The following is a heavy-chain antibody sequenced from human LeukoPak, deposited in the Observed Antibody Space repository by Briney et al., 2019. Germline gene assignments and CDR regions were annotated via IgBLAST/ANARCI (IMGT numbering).Heavy chain of an antibody. J-gene: IGHJ6*02. V-gene: IGHV5-10-1*01. CDR1: GYSFTSYW. D-gene: IGHD3-9*01. CDR3: ARLRYFDWLHYYYGMDV. Sequence: GEPLKISCKGSGYSFTSYWISWVRQMPGKGLEWMGRIDPSDSYTNYSPSFQGHVTISADKSISTAYLQWSSLKASDTAMYYCARLRYFDWLHYYYGMDVWGQGTTVTVSS. CDR2: IDPSDSYT.